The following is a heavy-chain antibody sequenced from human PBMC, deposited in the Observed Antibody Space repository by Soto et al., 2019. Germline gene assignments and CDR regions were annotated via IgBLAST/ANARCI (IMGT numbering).Heavy chain of an antibody. Sequence: EVQVVESGGGLVQHGGSLRLSCIASEFTFISSFMGWVRQAPGKGLEWLANINQDGSGTYYVDSVKGRFTISRDNAKNSLYLQMNSLRAEDTAVYYCARYFRGSGRYFFDHWGQGTLVTVSS. V-gene: IGHV3-7*03. D-gene: IGHD6-19*01. J-gene: IGHJ4*02. CDR1: EFTFISSF. CDR3: ARYFRGSGRYFFDH. CDR2: INQDGSGT.